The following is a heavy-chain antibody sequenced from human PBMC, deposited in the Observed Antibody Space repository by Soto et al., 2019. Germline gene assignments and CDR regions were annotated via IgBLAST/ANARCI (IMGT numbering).Heavy chain of an antibody. CDR1: GGAIRSGNYY. V-gene: IGHV4-30-4*01. D-gene: IGHD6-13*01. CDR2: ISHSGTT. Sequence: SETLSLTCSVSGGAIRSGNYYWSWIRQSPGKGLEWLGHISHSGTTSYNPSLQSRATISLDAAQSHFSLRLNSVTVADTALYFCARGRGQLLFDYWGQGSMVTVS. J-gene: IGHJ4*02. CDR3: ARGRGQLLFDY.